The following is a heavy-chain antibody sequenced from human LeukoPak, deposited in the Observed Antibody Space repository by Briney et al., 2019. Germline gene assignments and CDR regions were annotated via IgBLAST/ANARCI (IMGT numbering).Heavy chain of an antibody. CDR1: GYTFTSYD. D-gene: IGHD2-2*01. V-gene: IGHV1-8*01. Sequence: ASVKVSCKASGYTFTSYDINWVRQATGQGLEWMGWMNPNSGNTDYAQRFQGRVTMTRNTSISTAYMELSSLRSEDTVVYYCARLDTSWMYYFDYWGQGTLVTVSS. J-gene: IGHJ4*02. CDR2: MNPNSGNT. CDR3: ARLDTSWMYYFDY.